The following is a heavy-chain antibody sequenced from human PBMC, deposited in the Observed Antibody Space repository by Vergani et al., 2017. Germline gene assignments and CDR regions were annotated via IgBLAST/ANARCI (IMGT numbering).Heavy chain of an antibody. CDR3: ARDYSARSYGYGSVGDY. J-gene: IGHJ4*02. D-gene: IGHD5-18*01. CDR1: GYTFTSYG. Sequence: QVQLVQSGAEVKKPGASVTVSCKASGYTFTSYGISWVRQAPGQGLEWMGWISAYNGNTNYAQKLQGRVTMTTDTSTSTAYMELRSLRSDDTAVYYCARDYSARSYGYGSVGDYWGQGTLVTVSS. CDR2: ISAYNGNT. V-gene: IGHV1-18*04.